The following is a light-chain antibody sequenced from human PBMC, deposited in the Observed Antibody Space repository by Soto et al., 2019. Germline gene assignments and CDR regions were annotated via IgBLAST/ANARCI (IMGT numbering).Light chain of an antibody. V-gene: IGKV1-33*01. J-gene: IGKJ4*01. CDR2: DAS. CDR3: LQYNNPPRT. CDR1: QDISQY. Sequence: DNQMTQSPSSLSASVGDRVTITCQASQDISQYLNWYQQKPGKAPQLLIYDASNLVAGVPSRFSGSGSGTYFTCTITNLQPEDIATYYCLQYNNPPRTFGGGTTVPSK.